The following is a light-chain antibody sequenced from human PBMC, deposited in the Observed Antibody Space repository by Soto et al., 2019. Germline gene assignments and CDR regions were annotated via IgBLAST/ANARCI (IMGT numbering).Light chain of an antibody. CDR2: SNN. CDR1: SSNIGSNT. J-gene: IGLJ2*01. CDR3: ATWSDSLNGVV. Sequence: QSVLTQPPSTSGTPGQRVTISCSGSSSNIGSNTVNWYQQLPGTAPKLLIYSNNQRPSGVPDRFSGSKSGSSASLAITGLQSEDEADYYCATWSDSLNGVVFGGGTQLTVL. V-gene: IGLV1-44*01.